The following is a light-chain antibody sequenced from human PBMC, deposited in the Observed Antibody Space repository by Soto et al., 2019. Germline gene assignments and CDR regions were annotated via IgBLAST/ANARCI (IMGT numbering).Light chain of an antibody. V-gene: IGLV2-14*01. J-gene: IGLJ1*01. Sequence: QSVLTQPASVSGSPGQSITLSCTGTSSDVGRYNYVSWYQQHPGKAPKLLIYEVSNRPSGVSNRFSGSKSANVASLIISGLQAEDEADYYCSSYTSSSTYVFGTGTQVTVL. CDR2: EVS. CDR3: SSYTSSSTYV. CDR1: SSDVGRYNY.